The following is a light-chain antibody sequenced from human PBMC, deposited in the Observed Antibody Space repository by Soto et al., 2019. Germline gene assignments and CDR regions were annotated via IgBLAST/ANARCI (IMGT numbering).Light chain of an antibody. Sequence: QSALTQPASVSGSPGQSVTISCTGTSSDVGGHNLVSWYQQHPGKAPKLIIYEVSNRPSGLSYRFSGSKSGNTASLTISGLQAEDEADYYCTSYTSSSTLYVLGTGTKVTVL. CDR1: SSDVGGHNL. J-gene: IGLJ1*01. CDR3: TSYTSSSTLYV. CDR2: EVS. V-gene: IGLV2-14*01.